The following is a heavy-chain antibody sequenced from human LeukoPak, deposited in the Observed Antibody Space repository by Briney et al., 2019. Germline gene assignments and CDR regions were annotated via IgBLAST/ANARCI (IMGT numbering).Heavy chain of an antibody. CDR2: ISGSGGST. CDR3: AKDLEWELPGYYFDY. J-gene: IGHJ4*02. V-gene: IGHV3-23*01. Sequence: ISGSGGSTYYADSVKGRFTISRDNSKNTLYLQMNSLRAEDTAVYYCAKDLEWELPGYYFDYWGQGTLVTVSS. D-gene: IGHD1-26*01.